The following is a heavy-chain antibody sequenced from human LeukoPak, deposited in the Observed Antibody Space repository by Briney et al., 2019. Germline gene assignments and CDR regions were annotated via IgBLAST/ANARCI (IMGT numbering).Heavy chain of an antibody. CDR3: ARHFGSITLAFDI. J-gene: IGHJ3*02. CDR1: GGSISSSCYY. Sequence: SETLSLTCTVSGGSISSSCYYWGWLRQPPGKGLEWLGSIYYSGSTYYNPSLKSRVTISVDTSKNQFSLKLSSVTAADTAVYYCARHFGSITLAFDIWGQGAMVTVSS. D-gene: IGHD3-16*01. V-gene: IGHV4-39*01. CDR2: IYYSGST.